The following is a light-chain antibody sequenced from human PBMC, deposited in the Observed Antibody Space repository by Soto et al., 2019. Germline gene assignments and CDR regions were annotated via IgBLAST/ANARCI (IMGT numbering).Light chain of an antibody. J-gene: IGLJ1*01. Sequence: QSALTQPASVSGSPGQSITLSCTGTSSDAGGYEFVSWYQQHPGKAPKLIIFEVTNRPSGVSDRFSGSKSGNTASLTISGLQSEDEANYYCCSFTSTNTNVFGTGTKLTVL. V-gene: IGLV2-14*01. CDR3: CSFTSTNTNV. CDR2: EVT. CDR1: SSDAGGYEF.